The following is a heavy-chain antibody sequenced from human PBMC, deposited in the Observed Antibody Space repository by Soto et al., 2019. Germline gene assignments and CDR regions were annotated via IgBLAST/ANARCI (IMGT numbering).Heavy chain of an antibody. CDR1: GDTFSSYS. Sequence: GASVKFSFKASGDTFSSYSITWVRQAPGQVLECMGGIIPVFGSANYAQKFQGRVTITADEYKSTSYMELSSLRSQATAVYFCERADGWNYRYYDIGVWGQGTTVTVSS. CDR3: ERADGWNYRYYDIGV. D-gene: IGHD1-7*01. V-gene: IGHV1-69*13. J-gene: IGHJ6*02. CDR2: IIPVFGSA.